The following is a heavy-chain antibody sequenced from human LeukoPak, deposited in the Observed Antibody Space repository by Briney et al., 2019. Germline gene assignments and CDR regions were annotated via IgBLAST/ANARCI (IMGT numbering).Heavy chain of an antibody. CDR1: GGSISSGGYS. D-gene: IGHD3-3*01. J-gene: IGHJ6*02. Sequence: SETLSLTCTVSGGSISSGGYSWSWIRQPPGKGLEWIGYIYHSGSTYYNPSLKSRVTISVDRSKNQFSLKLSSVTAADTAVYYCARERLSQRITIFGVVIKRHGMDVWGQGTTVTVPS. CDR2: IYHSGST. V-gene: IGHV4-30-2*01. CDR3: ARERLSQRITIFGVVIKRHGMDV.